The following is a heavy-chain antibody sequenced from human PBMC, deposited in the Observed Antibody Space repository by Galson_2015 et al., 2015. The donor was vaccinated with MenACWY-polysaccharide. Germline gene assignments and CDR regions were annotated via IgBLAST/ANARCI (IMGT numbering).Heavy chain of an antibody. CDR1: GYTFTSNG. J-gene: IGHJ4*01. V-gene: IGHV1-18*01. Sequence: SVKVSCKASGYTFTSNGISWVRQAPGQGLEWMGWISTYNGNTDNAQKFQGRVTMTTDTSTATAFMELRSLGSDDTAVYYCARNAASGLDYWGHGTLVTVSS. CDR3: ARNAASGLDY. CDR2: ISTYNGNT. D-gene: IGHD3-10*01.